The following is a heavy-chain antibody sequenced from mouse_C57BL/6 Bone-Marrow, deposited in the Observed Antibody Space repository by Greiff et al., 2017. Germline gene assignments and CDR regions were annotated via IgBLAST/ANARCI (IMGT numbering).Heavy chain of an antibody. V-gene: IGHV8-8*01. Sequence: QVTLKVSGPGILQPSPTLSLTCSFSGFSLSTFGMGVGWIRQPSGKGLEWLAHIWWDDAKYYKPALKSRLTISKDTSKNQVFLKIANVDTADTATYYCARGTYYYDSSRFDYWGQGTTLTVSS. D-gene: IGHD1-1*01. CDR3: ARGTYYYDSSRFDY. CDR1: GFSLSTFGMG. CDR2: IWWDDAK. J-gene: IGHJ2*01.